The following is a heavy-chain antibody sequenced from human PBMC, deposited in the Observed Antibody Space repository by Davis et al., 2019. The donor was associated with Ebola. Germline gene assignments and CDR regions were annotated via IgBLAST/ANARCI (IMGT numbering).Heavy chain of an antibody. CDR1: GGSFSGYY. J-gene: IGHJ4*02. D-gene: IGHD3-3*01. V-gene: IGHV4-34*01. CDR2: INHSGST. Sequence: SETLSLTCAVYGGSFSGYYWSWIRQPPGKGLEWTGEINHSGSTNYNPSFKSRVTISVDTSKNQFSLKLSSVTAAETAVYYCARGQLRFLEWYGPTFDYWGQGTLVTVSS. CDR3: ARGQLRFLEWYGPTFDY.